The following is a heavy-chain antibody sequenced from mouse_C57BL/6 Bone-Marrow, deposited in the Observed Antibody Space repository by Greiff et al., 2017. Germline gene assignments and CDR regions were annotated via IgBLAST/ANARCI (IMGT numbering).Heavy chain of an antibody. CDR1: GYAFSSYW. CDR3: AREGVLRSFDY. J-gene: IGHJ2*01. CDR2: IYPGDGDT. Sequence: QVHVKQSGAELVKPGASVKISCKASGYAFSSYWMNWVKQRPGKGLEWIGQIYPGDGDTNYNGKFKGKATLTADKSSSTAYMQLSSLTSEDSAVYFCAREGVLRSFDYWGQGTTLTVSS. D-gene: IGHD1-1*01. V-gene: IGHV1-80*01.